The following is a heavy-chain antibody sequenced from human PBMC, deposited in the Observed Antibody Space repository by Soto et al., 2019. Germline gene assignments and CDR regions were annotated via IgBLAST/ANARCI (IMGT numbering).Heavy chain of an antibody. CDR1: GFTFSSYA. CDR3: AKDMGHPRYYYYYMDV. D-gene: IGHD3-10*01. Sequence: GGSLRLSCAASGFTFSSYAMSWVRQAPGKGLEWVSAISGSGGSTYYADSVKGRFTISRDNSKNTLYLQMNSLRAEDTAVYYYAKDMGHPRYYYYYMDVWGKGTTVTVSS. J-gene: IGHJ6*03. CDR2: ISGSGGST. V-gene: IGHV3-23*01.